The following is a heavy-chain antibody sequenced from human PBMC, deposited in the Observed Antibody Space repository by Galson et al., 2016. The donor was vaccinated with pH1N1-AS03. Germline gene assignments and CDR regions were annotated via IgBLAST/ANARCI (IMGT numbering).Heavy chain of an antibody. CDR1: GFSLSPSGMC. Sequence: PALVKPTQTLTLTCTFSGFSLSPSGMCVSWIRQPPWKALEWLALIDWDDNKYFIPSLKTRLTISKDTAKNQVDLTMTNMDPVDTATYYCARMAYVDYVVDFDYWGQGTLVTVSS. D-gene: IGHD4-17*01. J-gene: IGHJ4*02. CDR2: IDWDDNK. V-gene: IGHV2-70*01. CDR3: ARMAYVDYVVDFDY.